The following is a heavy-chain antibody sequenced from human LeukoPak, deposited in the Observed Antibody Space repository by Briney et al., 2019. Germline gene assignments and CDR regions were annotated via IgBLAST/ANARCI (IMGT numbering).Heavy chain of an antibody. CDR1: LGSFSRYY. J-gene: IGHJ4*02. V-gene: IGHV4-34*01. CDR3: ARGKSYYNVIDY. CDR2: IKNSGST. Sequence: SETLPLTHPVYLGSFSRYYWGWLHQPPGKGLEWIGEIKNSGSTNYNQDLKSRVTISVDTPKNQFSLKLSSVTAADTAVYYCARGKSYYNVIDYWGQGTLVSVS. D-gene: IGHD3-10*01.